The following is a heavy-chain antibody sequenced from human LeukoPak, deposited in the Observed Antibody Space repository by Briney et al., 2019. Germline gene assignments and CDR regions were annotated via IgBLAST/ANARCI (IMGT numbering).Heavy chain of an antibody. V-gene: IGHV3-23*01. CDR2: ISGSGGST. J-gene: IGHJ6*02. Sequence: GGSLRLSCAASGFTFSSYAMSWVRQAPGKGLEWVSAISGSGGSTYYADSVKGRFTISRDNSKNTLYLQMNSLRAEDTAVYYCARGYSSGGYYYYGMDVWGQGTTVTVSS. CDR3: ARGYSSGGYYYYGMDV. CDR1: GFTFSSYA. D-gene: IGHD6-19*01.